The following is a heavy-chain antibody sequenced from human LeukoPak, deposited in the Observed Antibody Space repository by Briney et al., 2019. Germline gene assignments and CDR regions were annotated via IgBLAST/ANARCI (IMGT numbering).Heavy chain of an antibody. D-gene: IGHD2-8*01. CDR3: ARAKPLYNGGLDY. CDR1: GFTFSSYS. Sequence: GGSLRLSCAASGFTFSSYSMNWVRQAPGKGLEWVSRINDNGSRTDYADSVKGRFTISRDNAKNMVYLQMNSLRAEDTAMYFCARAKPLYNGGLDYWGQGTLVTVSS. CDR2: INDNGSRT. J-gene: IGHJ4*02. V-gene: IGHV3-74*01.